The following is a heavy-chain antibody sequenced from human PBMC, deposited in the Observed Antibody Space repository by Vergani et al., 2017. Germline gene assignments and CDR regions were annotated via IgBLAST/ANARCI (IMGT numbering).Heavy chain of an antibody. Sequence: QVQLVQSGAEVKKPGASVKVSCKASGGTFSSYTISWVRQAPGQGLEWMGRIIPILGIANYAQKFQGRVTITAYKSTSTAYMELSSLRAEDAAVYYCASHYGSGSYWYSYWGQGTLVTVSS. V-gene: IGHV1-69*02. J-gene: IGHJ4*02. D-gene: IGHD3-10*01. CDR2: IIPILGIA. CDR3: ASHYGSGSYWYSY. CDR1: GGTFSSYT.